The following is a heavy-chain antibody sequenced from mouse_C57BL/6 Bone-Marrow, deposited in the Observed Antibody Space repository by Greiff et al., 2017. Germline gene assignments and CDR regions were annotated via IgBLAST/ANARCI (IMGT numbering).Heavy chain of an antibody. CDR3: ARSSTFFYYLDY. D-gene: IGHD5-1*01. CDR2: FHSYNDDT. J-gene: IGHJ2*01. Sequence: VQLTQSGAELVKPGASVKMSCKASGYTLTTYPIEWMKQNPGTSLEWIGNFHSYNDDTKYNEKFQGQATFDVEKSSNTVYLELSRLTSDDSAVYYCARSSTFFYYLDYWGQGTTLTVSS. V-gene: IGHV1-47*01. CDR1: GYTLTTYP.